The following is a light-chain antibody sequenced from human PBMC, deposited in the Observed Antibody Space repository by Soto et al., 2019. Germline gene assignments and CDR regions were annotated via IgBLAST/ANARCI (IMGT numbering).Light chain of an antibody. CDR1: QTVSTW. CDR2: DAS. Sequence: DIQMTPSPSTLSASLGDTVTITCRASQTVSTWLAWYQQKPGKAPKLLIYDASNLESGVTSRFSGRGAVTQFTLTITSLQPADSATYYCQQYNSYLYTGGQGTKLEIK. V-gene: IGKV1-5*01. J-gene: IGKJ2*01. CDR3: QQYNSYLYT.